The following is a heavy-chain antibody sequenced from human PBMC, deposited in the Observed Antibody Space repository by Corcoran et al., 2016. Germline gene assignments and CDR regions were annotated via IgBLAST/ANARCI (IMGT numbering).Heavy chain of an antibody. V-gene: IGHV4-34*01. D-gene: IGHD3-22*01. Sequence: QVQLQQWGAGLLKPSETLSLTCAVYGGSFSGYYWSWIRQPPGKGLEWIGEINHSGSTNYNPSLKSRVTISVDTSKNQFSLKLSSVTAADTAVYYCAGDSRAGDSSGYSHVYFDYWGQGTLVTVSS. CDR2: INHSGST. CDR1: GGSFSGYY. J-gene: IGHJ4*02. CDR3: AGDSRAGDSSGYSHVYFDY.